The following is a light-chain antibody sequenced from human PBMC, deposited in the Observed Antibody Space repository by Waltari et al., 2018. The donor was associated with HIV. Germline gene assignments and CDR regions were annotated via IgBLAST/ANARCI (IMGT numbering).Light chain of an antibody. CDR1: QTIGTY. CDR3: QQSSSALWT. CDR2: TAS. Sequence: DIQMTQSPSSLSASVGDRVTITCRASQTIGTYLTWYQQRPGKAPNPLIHTASTLQSGVPSRFRGSGSGTDFTLTISSLQPEDFATYYCQQSSSALWTFGQGTKVEIK. V-gene: IGKV1-39*01. J-gene: IGKJ1*01.